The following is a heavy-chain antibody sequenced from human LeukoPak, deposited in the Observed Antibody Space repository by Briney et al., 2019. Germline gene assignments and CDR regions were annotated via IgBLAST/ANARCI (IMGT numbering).Heavy chain of an antibody. CDR3: ARGELLPWNYFDY. D-gene: IGHD1-26*01. J-gene: IGHJ4*02. CDR1: GGTFSSYA. V-gene: IGHV1-69*05. Sequence: GSSVTVSCKPSGGTFSSYAISWVRQAPGQGLEWMGGIIPIFGTANYAQKFQGRVTITTDESTRTAYMELSSLRSEDTAVYYCARGELLPWNYFDYWGQGNLVTVSS. CDR2: IIPIFGTA.